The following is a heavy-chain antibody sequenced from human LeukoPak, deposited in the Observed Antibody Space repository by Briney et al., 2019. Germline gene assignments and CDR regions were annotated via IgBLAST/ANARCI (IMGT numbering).Heavy chain of an antibody. D-gene: IGHD1/OR15-1a*01. CDR2: ISAYSGNT. Sequence: TXYRIXXXGQAPGQGREGRGWISAYSGNTIYTQKFQGRLTMTTDTSTTTAYMELRSLRSDDTAVYYCARLELEQRSWFDPWGQGTLVTVSS. CDR1: TXYR. V-gene: IGHV1-18*01. CDR3: ARLELEQRSWFDP. J-gene: IGHJ5*02.